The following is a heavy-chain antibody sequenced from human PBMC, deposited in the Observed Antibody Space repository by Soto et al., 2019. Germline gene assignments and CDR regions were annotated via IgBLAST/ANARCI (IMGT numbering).Heavy chain of an antibody. Sequence: GGSLRLSCADSGFTFSNYGMSWVRQAPGKGLEWVSPMSGGGGSTYYADSVKGRFTISRDNSKNTLYLQMNSLRAEDTAVYYCARDRDIVVMFDYWGQGTLVTVSS. V-gene: IGHV3-23*01. CDR3: ARDRDIVVMFDY. D-gene: IGHD2-21*01. J-gene: IGHJ4*02. CDR2: MSGGGGST. CDR1: GFTFSNYG.